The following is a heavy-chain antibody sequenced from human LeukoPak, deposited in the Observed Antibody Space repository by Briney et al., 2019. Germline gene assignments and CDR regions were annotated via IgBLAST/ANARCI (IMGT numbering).Heavy chain of an antibody. Sequence: PGGSLRLSCAVSSFTFSTYAMSWVRPAPGQGLEWVSAISANGADKYYADSVKGRFTISRDNSKNTLFLQMTSLRVEDTAVYYCANYRKPQGLDYWGQGTLVTVSS. V-gene: IGHV3-23*01. D-gene: IGHD1-14*01. CDR3: ANYRKPQGLDY. CDR1: SFTFSTYA. CDR2: ISANGADK. J-gene: IGHJ4*02.